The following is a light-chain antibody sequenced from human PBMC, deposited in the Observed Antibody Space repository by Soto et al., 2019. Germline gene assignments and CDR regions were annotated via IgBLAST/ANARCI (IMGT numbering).Light chain of an antibody. CDR2: DAS. V-gene: IGKV3-20*01. J-gene: IGKJ3*01. CDR1: QSVSSSY. Sequence: EIVLTQSPGTLSLSPGERATLSCRASQSVSSSYLAWYQQKPGQAPRLLIYDASSRATGIPDRFSGSGSGTDFTVTISRLEPEDFAVYYCQQYGNSPFAFGPGTKVDIK. CDR3: QQYGNSPFA.